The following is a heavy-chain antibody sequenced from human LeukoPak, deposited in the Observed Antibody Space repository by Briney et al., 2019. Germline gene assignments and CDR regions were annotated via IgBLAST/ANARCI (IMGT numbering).Heavy chain of an antibody. CDR1: GGSISSYY. D-gene: IGHD3-16*02. V-gene: IGHV4-59*08. CDR2: IYYSGST. Sequence: SETLSLTCTVSGGSISSYYWSWIRQPPGKGLEWIGYIYYSGSTNYNPSLKSRVIISVDTSKNQFSLKLSSVTAADTAVYYCARGDYDYVWGSYRNFDYWGQGTLVTVSS. CDR3: ARGDYDYVWGSYRNFDY. J-gene: IGHJ4*02.